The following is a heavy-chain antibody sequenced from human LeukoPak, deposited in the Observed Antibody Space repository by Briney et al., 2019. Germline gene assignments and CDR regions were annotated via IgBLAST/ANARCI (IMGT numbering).Heavy chain of an antibody. CDR3: AKDIGRDYYDILTGLFDY. J-gene: IGHJ4*02. Sequence: PGGSLRLSCAASGFTFSSYGMHWVRQAPGKGLEWVAFIRYDGSNKYYADSVKGRFTISRDNSKNTLYLQMNSLRAEDTAVYYCAKDIGRDYYDILTGLFDYWGQGTLVTVSS. CDR1: GFTFSSYG. D-gene: IGHD3-9*01. CDR2: IRYDGSNK. V-gene: IGHV3-30*02.